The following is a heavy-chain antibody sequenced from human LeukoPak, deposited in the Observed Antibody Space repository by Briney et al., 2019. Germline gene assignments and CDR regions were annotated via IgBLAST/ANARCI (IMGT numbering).Heavy chain of an antibody. J-gene: IGHJ4*02. Sequence: QSGGSLRLSCAASGFTVCSNYMSWVRQAPGKGLEWVSVIYSTGNTYYADSVKGRFTISRDNSKNTLYLQMNSLRVEDTAVYYCAKVTYYDFWSGYSHFDYWGQGTLVTVSS. CDR1: GFTVCSNY. V-gene: IGHV3-66*01. CDR3: AKVTYYDFWSGYSHFDY. D-gene: IGHD3-3*01. CDR2: IYSTGNT.